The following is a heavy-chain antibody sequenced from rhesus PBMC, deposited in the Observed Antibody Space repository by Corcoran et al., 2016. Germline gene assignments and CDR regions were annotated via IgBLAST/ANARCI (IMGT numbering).Heavy chain of an antibody. CDR1: GGPISDSSY. CDR2: IYGSSGST. J-gene: IGHJ4*01. D-gene: IGHD5-24*01. Sequence: QVQLQESGPGLVKPSETLSLTCAVSGGPISDSSYWNWIRPPPGKGLEWIGNIYGSSGSTYYNPSLKSRVTISKDTSKNQFSLKLSSVTAADTAVYYCAREGRYSGYRYYFDYWGQGVLVTVSS. CDR3: AREGRYSGYRYYFDY. V-gene: IGHV4S7*01.